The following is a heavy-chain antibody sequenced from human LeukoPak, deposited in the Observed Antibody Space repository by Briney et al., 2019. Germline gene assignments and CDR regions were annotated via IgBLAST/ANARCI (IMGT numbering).Heavy chain of an antibody. J-gene: IGHJ6*02. V-gene: IGHV3-7*03. Sequence: PGGSLRLSCAASGFTLSNHWMTWVRQVPGRGPEWVANVNRDGSETYYLDSVKGRFTISKDNAKNSLYLQMNSLRAEDTALYHCARNIGMDVWGQGTTVIVSS. CDR3: ARNIGMDV. D-gene: IGHD2/OR15-2a*01. CDR1: GFTLSNHW. CDR2: VNRDGSET.